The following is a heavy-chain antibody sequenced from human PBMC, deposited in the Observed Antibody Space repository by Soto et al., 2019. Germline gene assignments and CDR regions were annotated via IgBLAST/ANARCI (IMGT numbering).Heavy chain of an antibody. CDR3: AKDKGVFNWATSYFDY. V-gene: IGHV3-30*18. CDR2: TSYDGNNE. J-gene: IGHJ4*02. Sequence: GGSVRLSRAASGFTFSNYAMHWVRQAPGKALEWVALTSYDGNNEYYTDSVKGRFTISRDNSKNTLFLQMNSPRPEDTAVYYCAKDKGVFNWATSYFDYWGQGALVTVSS. CDR1: GFTFSNYA. D-gene: IGHD1-1*01.